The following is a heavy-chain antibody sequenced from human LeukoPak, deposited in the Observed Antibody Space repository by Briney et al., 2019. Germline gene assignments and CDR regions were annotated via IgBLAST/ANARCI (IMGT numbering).Heavy chain of an antibody. Sequence: GGSLRLSCTVSGFTVSSNSMSWARQAPGEGLEWVSFIYSDNTHYSDSVKGRFTISRENSKNTLYLQMNILRAEDTAVYYCARRAGAYSHPYDCWGQGTLVTVSS. J-gene: IGHJ4*02. CDR2: IYSDNT. CDR1: GFTVSSNS. V-gene: IGHV3-53*01. CDR3: ARRAGAYSHPYDC. D-gene: IGHD4/OR15-4a*01.